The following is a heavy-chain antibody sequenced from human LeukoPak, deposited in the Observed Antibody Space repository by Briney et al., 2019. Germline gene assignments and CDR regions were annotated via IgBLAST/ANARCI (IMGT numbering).Heavy chain of an antibody. V-gene: IGHV3-48*01. CDR1: GFSFSSYN. J-gene: IGHJ4*02. CDR3: ARDHNYAFDN. D-gene: IGHD1-1*01. Sequence: GGSLRLSCVASGFSFSSYNMLWVRQTPGKGLEWLFYINTAGSAVHYADSAKDRFTFSRDNAKNSLYLQMNSLRVEDTAVYYCARDHNYAFDNWGQGTLVTVSS. CDR2: INTAGSAV.